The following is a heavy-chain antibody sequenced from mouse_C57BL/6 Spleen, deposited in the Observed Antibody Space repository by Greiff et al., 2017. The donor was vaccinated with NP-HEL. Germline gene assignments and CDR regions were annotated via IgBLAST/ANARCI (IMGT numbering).Heavy chain of an antibody. D-gene: IGHD2-5*01. Sequence: QVQLKESGPGLVAPSQSLSITCTVSGFSLTSYAISWVRQPPGKGLEWLGVIWTGGGTNYNSALKSRLSISKDNSKSQVFLKMNSLQTDDTARYYCARNFRRDYSNYERYFDVWGTGTTVTVSS. J-gene: IGHJ1*03. CDR2: IWTGGGT. CDR1: GFSLTSYA. V-gene: IGHV2-9-1*01. CDR3: ARNFRRDYSNYERYFDV.